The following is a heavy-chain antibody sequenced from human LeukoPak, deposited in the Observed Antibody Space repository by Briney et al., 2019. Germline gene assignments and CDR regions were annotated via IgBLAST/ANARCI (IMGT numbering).Heavy chain of an antibody. Sequence: ASVKVSCKASGGTFSSYAISWVRQAPGQGLEWMGWINPNSGGTNYAQKFQGRVTMTRDTSISTAYMELSRLRSDDTAVYYCARRVGIAAAGTSWFDPWGQGTLVTVSS. J-gene: IGHJ5*02. CDR1: GGTFSSYA. CDR2: INPNSGGT. D-gene: IGHD6-13*01. V-gene: IGHV1-2*02. CDR3: ARRVGIAAAGTSWFDP.